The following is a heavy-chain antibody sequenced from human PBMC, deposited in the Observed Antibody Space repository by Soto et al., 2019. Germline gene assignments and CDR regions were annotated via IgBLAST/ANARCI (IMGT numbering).Heavy chain of an antibody. Sequence: QVQLQESGPGLVKPSQTLSLTCTVSGGSISSGDYYWSWIRQPPGKGLEWIGYIYYSGSTYYNPFLKSRVTISVDTSKNQFSLKLSSVTAADTAVYYCARDVGPYYDHSSFFDYWGQGTLVTVSS. J-gene: IGHJ4*02. CDR3: ARDVGPYYDHSSFFDY. V-gene: IGHV4-30-4*01. D-gene: IGHD3-22*01. CDR2: IYYSGST. CDR1: GGSISSGDYY.